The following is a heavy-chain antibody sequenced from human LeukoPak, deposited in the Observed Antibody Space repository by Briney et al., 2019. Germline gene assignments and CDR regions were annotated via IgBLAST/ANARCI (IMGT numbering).Heavy chain of an antibody. CDR3: ARDAGGYDILTGYFDL. CDR1: GYTFTGCY. D-gene: IGHD3-9*01. V-gene: IGHV1-2*04. Sequence: ASVKVSCKASGYTFTGCYMHWVRQAPGQGLEWMGWINPNSGGTNYAQKFQGWVTMTRDTSISTAYMELSRLRSDDTAVYYCARDAGGYDILTGYFDLWGRGTLVTVSS. CDR2: INPNSGGT. J-gene: IGHJ2*01.